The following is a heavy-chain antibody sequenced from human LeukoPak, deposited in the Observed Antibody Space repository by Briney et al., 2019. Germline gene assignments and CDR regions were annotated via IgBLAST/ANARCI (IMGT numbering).Heavy chain of an antibody. Sequence: PGGSLRLSCAASGFTFSSYAMSWVRQAPGKGLEWVSVIYSGGSTYYADSVKGRFTISRHNSKNTLYLQMNSLRAEDTAVYYCARVFCPRLDLSGGSCLRRTNWFDPWGQGTLVTVSS. V-gene: IGHV3-53*04. CDR1: GFTFSSYA. D-gene: IGHD2-15*01. CDR2: IYSGGST. CDR3: ARVFCPRLDLSGGSCLRRTNWFDP. J-gene: IGHJ5*02.